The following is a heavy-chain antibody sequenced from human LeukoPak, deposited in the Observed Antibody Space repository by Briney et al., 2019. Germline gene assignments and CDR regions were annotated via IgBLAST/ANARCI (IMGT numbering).Heavy chain of an antibody. J-gene: IGHJ4*02. CDR1: GGSIRGSSDY. CDR3: ARNESVLGTTGLNDFFDD. Sequence: SETLSLTCTVSGGSIRGSSDYWGWIRQSPGKGLEWIGSVYYSGSTYYNPSLKSRVSISVDTSKNQFHVRLTSVTAADTAVYYCARNESVLGTTGLNDFFDDWGQGTLVTASS. CDR2: VYYSGST. V-gene: IGHV4-39*01. D-gene: IGHD1-26*01.